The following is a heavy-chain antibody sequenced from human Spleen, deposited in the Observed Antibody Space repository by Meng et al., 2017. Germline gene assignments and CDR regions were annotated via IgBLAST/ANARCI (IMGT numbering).Heavy chain of an antibody. CDR1: GGSFSDYY. V-gene: IGHV4-34*01. Sequence: QVQLQPWCGGLLKPSETLSLTCVVSGGSFSDYYWSWIRQPPGKGLEWIGEINHSGSTNYNPSLESRATISVDTSQNNLSLKLSSVTAADSAVYYCARGPTTMAHDFDYWGQGTLVTVSS. CDR2: INHSGST. CDR3: ARGPTTMAHDFDY. D-gene: IGHD4-11*01. J-gene: IGHJ4*02.